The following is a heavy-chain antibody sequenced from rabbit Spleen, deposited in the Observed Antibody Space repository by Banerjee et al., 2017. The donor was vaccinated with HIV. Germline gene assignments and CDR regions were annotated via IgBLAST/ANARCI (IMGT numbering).Heavy chain of an antibody. CDR3: ARDLGPVSEALSL. J-gene: IGHJ4*01. Sequence: QEQLEESGGDLVKPGASLTLTCTASGFDLSSHYMCWVRQAPGKGLEWIGCIYVGFSVGTYYASWAEGRFTISKTSSTTVTLRMTSLTAADTATYFCARDLGPVSEALSLWGQGTLVTVS. CDR2: IYVGFSVGT. CDR1: GFDLSSHY. D-gene: IGHD1-1*01. V-gene: IGHV1S45*01.